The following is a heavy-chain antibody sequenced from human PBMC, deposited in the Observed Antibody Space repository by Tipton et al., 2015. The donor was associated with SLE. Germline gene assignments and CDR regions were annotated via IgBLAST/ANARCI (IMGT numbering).Heavy chain of an antibody. CDR1: GGSISSSSYY. CDR3: ARVRYREAFDI. D-gene: IGHD1-1*01. V-gene: IGHV4-39*01. CDR2: IYYSGST. Sequence: TLSLTCTVSGGSISSSSYYWGWIRQPPGKGLEWIGSIYYSGSTYYNPSLQSRVTISVDTSKNQFSLKLSSVTAADTAVYYCARVRYREAFDIWGQGTMVTVSS. J-gene: IGHJ3*02.